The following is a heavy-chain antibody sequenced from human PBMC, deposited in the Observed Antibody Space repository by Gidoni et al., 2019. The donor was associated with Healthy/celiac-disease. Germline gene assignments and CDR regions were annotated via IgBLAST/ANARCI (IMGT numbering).Heavy chain of an antibody. CDR2: INHSGST. Sequence: QVQLQQWGAGLLKPSETLSLTCAVYGGSFSGYYWSWIRQPPGKGLEWIGEINHSGSTNYNPSLKSRVTISVDTSKNQFSLKLSSVTAADTAVYYCASSLPSIAARYFDYWGQGTLVTVSS. CDR1: GGSFSGYY. D-gene: IGHD6-6*01. J-gene: IGHJ4*02. CDR3: ASSLPSIAARYFDY. V-gene: IGHV4-34*01.